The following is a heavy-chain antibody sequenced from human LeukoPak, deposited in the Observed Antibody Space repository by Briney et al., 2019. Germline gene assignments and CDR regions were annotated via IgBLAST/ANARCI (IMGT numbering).Heavy chain of an antibody. CDR1: GGTFSSYA. V-gene: IGHV1-69*13. CDR2: IIPIFGTA. CDR3: ARGVVVPAANYYYYYMDV. J-gene: IGHJ6*03. Sequence: SVKVSCKASGGTFSSYAISWVRQAPGQRLEWMGGIIPIFGTANYAQKFQGRVTITADESTSTAYMELSSLRSEDTAVYYCARGVVVPAANYYYYYMDVWGKGTTVTISS. D-gene: IGHD2-2*01.